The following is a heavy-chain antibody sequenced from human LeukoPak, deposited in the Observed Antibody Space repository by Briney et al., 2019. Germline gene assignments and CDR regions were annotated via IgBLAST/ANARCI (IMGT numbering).Heavy chain of an antibody. Sequence: PGKSVRLSCAASGLTFSGYAMYWVRQAPGKGLEWVAVISYDGSNKYYADSVKGQFTISRDNSKNTLYLQMNSLRTEDTAVYYCARGSPPDYWGQGTLVTVSS. CDR3: ARGSPPDY. J-gene: IGHJ4*02. V-gene: IGHV3-30-3*01. CDR1: GLTFSGYA. CDR2: ISYDGSNK.